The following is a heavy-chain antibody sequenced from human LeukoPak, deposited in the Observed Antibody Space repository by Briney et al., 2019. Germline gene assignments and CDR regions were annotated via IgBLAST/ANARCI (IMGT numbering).Heavy chain of an antibody. J-gene: IGHJ4*02. CDR1: GFTFSQAW. V-gene: IGHV3-15*01. CDR3: NTFHSERRNAF. D-gene: IGHD1-1*01. CDR2: IKREIDGGTT. Sequence: KPGGSLRLSCATSGFTFSQAWMNWVRQAPGKGPEWVGRIKREIDGGTTDYTAPVKGRFTISRDDSKNTLYLHMNSLKTEDTGVYYCNTFHSERRNAFWGQGTLVTVSS.